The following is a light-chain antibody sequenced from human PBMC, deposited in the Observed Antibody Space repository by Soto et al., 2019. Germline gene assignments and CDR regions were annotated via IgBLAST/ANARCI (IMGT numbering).Light chain of an antibody. CDR1: QDISTW. V-gene: IGKV1-12*01. CDR2: AAS. J-gene: IGKJ5*01. CDR3: QQACSIPPPT. Sequence: DIQMTQSPSSVSASVGDRVTITCRASQDISTWLAWFQQKPGKAPKLLIYAASSLQSGVPSRFSVSGSGAVFTLTISSLQPEDFATYFCQQACSIPPPTFGQGTRLEIK.